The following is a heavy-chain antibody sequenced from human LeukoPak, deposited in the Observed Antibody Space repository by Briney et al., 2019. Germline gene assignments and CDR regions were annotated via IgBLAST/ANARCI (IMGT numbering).Heavy chain of an antibody. CDR3: ASRGSGWYFDY. CDR1: GGSISSYY. J-gene: IGHJ4*02. CDR2: IYYSGST. Sequence: SETLSLTCTVSGGSISSYYWSWIRQPAGKGLEWIGYIYYSGSTNYNPSLKSRVTISVDTSKNQFSLKLSSVTAADTAVYYCASRGSGWYFDYWGQGTLVTVSS. V-gene: IGHV4-59*01. D-gene: IGHD6-19*01.